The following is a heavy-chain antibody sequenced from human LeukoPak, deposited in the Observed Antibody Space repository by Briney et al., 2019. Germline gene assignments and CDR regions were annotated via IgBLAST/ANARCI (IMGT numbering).Heavy chain of an antibody. D-gene: IGHD3-22*01. CDR1: GFTFSSYA. CDR2: ISYDGSNK. CDR3: ARDLYDSSGFADY. V-gene: IGHV3-30-3*01. J-gene: IGHJ4*02. Sequence: GGSLRLSCAASGFTFSSYAMHWVRQAPGKGLEWVAVISYDGSNKYYADSVKGRFTISRDNSKNTLYLQMNSLRAEDTAVYYCARDLYDSSGFADYWGQGTLVTVSS.